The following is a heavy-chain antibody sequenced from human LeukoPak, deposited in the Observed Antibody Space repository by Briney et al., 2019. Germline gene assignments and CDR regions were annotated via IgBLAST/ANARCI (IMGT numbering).Heavy chain of an antibody. V-gene: IGHV3-23*01. CDR1: GFTVSSNY. Sequence: PGGSLRLSCAASGFTVSSNYMSWVRQAPGKGLEWVSAISASGGTTYYADSVKGRFTISRDNSKNTVLLQMNSLRAEDTAVHYCARLATVTTFSAVVSWGQGTLVTVSS. CDR2: ISASGGTT. J-gene: IGHJ4*02. D-gene: IGHD4-17*01. CDR3: ARLATVTTFSAVVS.